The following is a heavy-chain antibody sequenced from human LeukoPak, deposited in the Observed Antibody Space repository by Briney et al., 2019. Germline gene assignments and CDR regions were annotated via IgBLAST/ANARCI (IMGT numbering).Heavy chain of an antibody. D-gene: IGHD4-23*01. CDR3: ARVTGGGNVAYWYFDL. V-gene: IGHV4-34*01. CDR1: GGSFTASY. CDR2: IHHAGDT. J-gene: IGHJ2*01. Sequence: SETLSLTCGVDGGSFTASYWSWIRQSPGKGLEWIGEIHHAGDTNYNPSLKSRVTISLDIYKAQFSLNSKSVTAADTAVYYCARVTGGGNVAYWYFDLWGRGTLVTVSS.